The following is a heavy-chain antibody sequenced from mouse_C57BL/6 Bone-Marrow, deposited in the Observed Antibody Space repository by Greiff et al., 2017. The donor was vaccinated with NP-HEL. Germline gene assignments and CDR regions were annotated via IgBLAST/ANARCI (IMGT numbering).Heavy chain of an antibody. CDR1: GFNIKDDY. Sequence: LVESGAELVRPGASVKLSCTASGFNIKDDYMHWVKQRPEQGLEWIGWIDPENGDTEYASKFQGKATITADTSSNTAYLQLSSLTSEDTAVYYCTTITTVVNFDYWGQGTTLTVSS. CDR3: TTITTVVNFDY. J-gene: IGHJ2*01. V-gene: IGHV14-4*01. CDR2: IDPENGDT. D-gene: IGHD1-1*01.